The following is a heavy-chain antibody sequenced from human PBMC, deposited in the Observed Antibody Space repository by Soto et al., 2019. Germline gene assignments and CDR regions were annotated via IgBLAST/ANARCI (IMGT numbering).Heavy chain of an antibody. Sequence: QVQLVQSGAEVKKPGSSVKVSCKASGGTFSNFAISWVRQAPGQGLEWMGGFIPIFGTLNYAQRFHGRLTISADESTSTAYMKLSRLGSEDTAVYYCARFEQLVLHWGQGTLVTVSS. V-gene: IGHV1-69*01. CDR1: GGTFSNFA. D-gene: IGHD6-13*01. J-gene: IGHJ1*01. CDR3: ARFEQLVLH. CDR2: FIPIFGTL.